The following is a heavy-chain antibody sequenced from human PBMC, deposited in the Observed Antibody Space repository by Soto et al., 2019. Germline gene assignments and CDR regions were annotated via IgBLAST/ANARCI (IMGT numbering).Heavy chain of an antibody. CDR1: GFTFSSYS. D-gene: IGHD2-2*01. J-gene: IGHJ6*03. CDR2: MGNSSSAI. CDR3: ARGDCSSTSCYPLYFYYYMDV. V-gene: IGHV3-48*01. Sequence: GGSLRLSCAVSGFTFSSYSMNWVRQAPGKGLEWVSYMGNSSSAIYYADSVKGRFTISRDNAKNSLYLQMNSLRAEDTAVYYCARGDCSSTSCYPLYFYYYMDVWGKGTTVTVSS.